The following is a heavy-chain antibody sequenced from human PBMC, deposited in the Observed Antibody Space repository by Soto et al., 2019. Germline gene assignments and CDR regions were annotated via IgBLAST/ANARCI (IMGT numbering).Heavy chain of an antibody. J-gene: IGHJ4*02. Sequence: GASVKVSCKASGDTFNFYTINWVRQAPGLGLEWMGRFNPILSFSNSALKFQGRVTLTADTSTSTAYMVLSSLRSEDTAIYYCATSFGSGSRPFDYWGQEALVTVS. V-gene: IGHV1-69*02. D-gene: IGHD3-10*01. CDR3: ATSFGSGSRPFDY. CDR2: FNPILSFS. CDR1: GDTFNFYT.